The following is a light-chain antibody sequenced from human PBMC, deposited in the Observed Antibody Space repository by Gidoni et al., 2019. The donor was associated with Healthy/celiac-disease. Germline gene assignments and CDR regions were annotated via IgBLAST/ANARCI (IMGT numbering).Light chain of an antibody. Sequence: QSVLTQPHSVSGAPGQRVTISGTGSSSNIGAGYSVHWYQQLPGTAPKLLIYGNCKRPSWVPHLFSGSKSGTSASLAITGLQAEHAADYYCQSYDSSLSGYVFGTGTKVPVL. V-gene: IGLV1-40*01. CDR2: GNC. J-gene: IGLJ1*01. CDR3: QSYDSSLSGYV. CDR1: SSNIGAGYS.